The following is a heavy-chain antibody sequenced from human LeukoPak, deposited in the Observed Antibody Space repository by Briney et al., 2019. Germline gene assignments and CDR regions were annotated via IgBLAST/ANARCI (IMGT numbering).Heavy chain of an antibody. CDR3: AKESRPGRITGTGPDY. CDR2: ISWDGGST. V-gene: IGHV3-43*01. Sequence: GGSLRLSCAASGFTFDDYTMHWVRQAPGKGLEWVSLISWDGGSTYYADSVKGRFTISRDNSKNSLYLQMNSLRTEDTALYYCAKESRPGRITGTGPDYWGQGTLVTVSS. D-gene: IGHD1-20*01. J-gene: IGHJ4*02. CDR1: GFTFDDYT.